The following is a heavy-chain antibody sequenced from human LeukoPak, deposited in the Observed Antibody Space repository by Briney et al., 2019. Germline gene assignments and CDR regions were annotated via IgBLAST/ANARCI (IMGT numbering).Heavy chain of an antibody. CDR3: VRDRDDFWSGYMFDP. J-gene: IGHJ5*02. Sequence: ASVKVSCKASGYTFTGYYMHWVRQAPGQGLEWMGWINPNSGGTNYAQKFQGRVTMTRDTSISTAYMELSRLRSDDTAVYYCVRDRDDFWSGYMFDPWGQGTLVTVSS. CDR1: GYTFTGYY. V-gene: IGHV1-2*02. CDR2: INPNSGGT. D-gene: IGHD3-3*01.